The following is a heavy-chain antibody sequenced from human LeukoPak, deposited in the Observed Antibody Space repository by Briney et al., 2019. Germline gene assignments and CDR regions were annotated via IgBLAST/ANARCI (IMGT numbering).Heavy chain of an antibody. CDR3: ARASGYSSSSFNWFDP. CDR1: GYTFTAYY. Sequence: ASVKVSCKASGYTFTAYYMHWVRQAPGQGLEWMGWINPNSGDTKIAQKFQGRVTMTRDTSISTAYMELSSLRSEDTAVYYCARASGYSSSSFNWFDPWGQGTLVTVSS. J-gene: IGHJ5*02. D-gene: IGHD6-13*01. V-gene: IGHV1-2*02. CDR2: INPNSGDT.